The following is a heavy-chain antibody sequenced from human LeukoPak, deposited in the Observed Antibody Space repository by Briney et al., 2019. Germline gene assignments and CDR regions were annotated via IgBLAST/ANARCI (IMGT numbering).Heavy chain of an antibody. CDR3: ARQYYDFWSGFYTADYYFDY. CDR1: GFTSSSYA. V-gene: IGHV3-23*01. J-gene: IGHJ4*02. D-gene: IGHD3-3*01. Sequence: TGGSLRLSCAASGFTSSSYAMSWVRQAPGKGLEWVSAISGSGGSTYYADSVKGRFTISRDNDQSSLYLQMNSLRAEDSAVYFCARQYYDFWSGFYTADYYFDYWGRGTLVTVSS. CDR2: ISGSGGST.